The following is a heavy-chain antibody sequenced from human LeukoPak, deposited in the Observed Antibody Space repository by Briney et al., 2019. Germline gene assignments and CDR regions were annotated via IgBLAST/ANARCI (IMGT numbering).Heavy chain of an antibody. Sequence: SETLSLTCTVSGYSISSGYYWGWIRQPPGKGLEWIGEINHSGSTNYNPSLKSRVTISVDTSKNQFSLKLSSVTAADTAVYYCARGRWDIVVVVAVKNIGWFDPWGQGTLVTVSS. D-gene: IGHD2-15*01. V-gene: IGHV4-38-2*02. CDR1: GYSISSGYY. CDR3: ARGRWDIVVVVAVKNIGWFDP. J-gene: IGHJ5*02. CDR2: INHSGST.